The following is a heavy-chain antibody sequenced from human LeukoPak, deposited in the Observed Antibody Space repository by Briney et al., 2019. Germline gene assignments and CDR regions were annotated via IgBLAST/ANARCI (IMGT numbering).Heavy chain of an antibody. CDR3: ARHSRNCSGGYCYLYY. J-gene: IGHJ4*02. CDR2: IYSGGTT. D-gene: IGHD2-15*01. V-gene: IGHV4-39*01. CDR1: GGSISDSYY. Sequence: SETLSLTCAVSGGSISDSYYWSWIRQPPGKGLEWIGSIYSGGTTNYNPSLRSRVTISVDTSKNQFSLKLTSVTAADAAAYYCARHSRNCSGGYCYLYYWGQGTLVTVSS.